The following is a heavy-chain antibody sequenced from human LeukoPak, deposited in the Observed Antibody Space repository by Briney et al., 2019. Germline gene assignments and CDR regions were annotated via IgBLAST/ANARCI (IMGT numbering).Heavy chain of an antibody. CDR1: GFSFDTHG. Sequence: GRSLRLSCAASGFSFDTHGMHWVRQAPGKGLEWVAVIWYDGSKKYYADSVKGRFTISRDNSKKSLFLQMNSLRAEDTALYYCARDVFADSSGGSFDFWGQGTLVTVSS. CDR2: IWYDGSKK. V-gene: IGHV3-33*01. D-gene: IGHD3-16*01. J-gene: IGHJ4*02. CDR3: ARDVFADSSGGSFDF.